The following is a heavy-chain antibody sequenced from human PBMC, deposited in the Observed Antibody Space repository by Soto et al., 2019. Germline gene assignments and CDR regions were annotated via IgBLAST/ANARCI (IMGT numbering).Heavy chain of an antibody. CDR3: ARDRIAVAGYYYYGMDV. CDR1: GYTFTGYY. D-gene: IGHD6-19*01. Sequence: ASVKVSCKASGYTFTGYYMHWVRRAPGQGLEWMGWINPNSGGTNYAQKFQGWVTMTRDTSISTAYMELSRLRSDDTAVYYCARDRIAVAGYYYYGMDVWGQGTTVTVSS. V-gene: IGHV1-2*04. J-gene: IGHJ6*02. CDR2: INPNSGGT.